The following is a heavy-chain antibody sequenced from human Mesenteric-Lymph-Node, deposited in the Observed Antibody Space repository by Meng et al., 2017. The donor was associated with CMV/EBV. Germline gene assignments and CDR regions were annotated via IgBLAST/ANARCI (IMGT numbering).Heavy chain of an antibody. CDR3: ARDHYGGSVRTFDY. V-gene: IGHV3-48*04. Sequence: GGSLRLSCAASGFSFSIYSMNWVRQGPGKGLEWVSYISSSSSSMFYADSMKGRFTISRDNTKNSLYLQMNNLRAEDTGIYYCARDHYGGSVRTFDYWGLGTLGTVSS. CDR1: GFSFSIYS. CDR2: ISSSSSSM. J-gene: IGHJ4*02. D-gene: IGHD2-21*01.